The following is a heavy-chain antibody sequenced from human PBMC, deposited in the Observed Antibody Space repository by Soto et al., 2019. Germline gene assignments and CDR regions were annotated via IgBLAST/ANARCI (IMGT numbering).Heavy chain of an antibody. CDR3: VKAYSSSWGYYYDLDV. V-gene: IGHV3-64D*06. Sequence: GGSLRLSCSASGFTFSSYAMHWVRQAPGKGLEYVSAISSNGGSTYYADSVKGRFTISRDNSKNTLYLQMSSLRAEDTAVYYCVKAYSSSWGYYYDLDVWGQGTTVTVSS. CDR1: GFTFSSYA. CDR2: ISSNGGST. J-gene: IGHJ6*02. D-gene: IGHD6-13*01.